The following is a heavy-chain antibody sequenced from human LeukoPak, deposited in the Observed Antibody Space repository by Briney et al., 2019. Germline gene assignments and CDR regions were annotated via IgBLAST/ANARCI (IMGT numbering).Heavy chain of an antibody. CDR1: EFSFSRYG. D-gene: IGHD6-19*01. CDR3: AKDVVGQQWPENY. J-gene: IGHJ4*02. CDR2: IQYDGSIK. Sequence: GGSLRLSCAASEFSFSRYGMHRVRQAPGKGLEWVAFIQYDGSIKLYGDSVKGRFTISRDNSKYTLYLQMNSLRPEDTAVYYCAKDVVGQQWPENYWGQGTLVTVSS. V-gene: IGHV3-30*02.